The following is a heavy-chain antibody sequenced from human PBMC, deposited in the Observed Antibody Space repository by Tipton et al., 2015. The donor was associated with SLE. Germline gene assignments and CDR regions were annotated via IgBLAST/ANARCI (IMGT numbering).Heavy chain of an antibody. J-gene: IGHJ2*01. CDR1: GGSISSYY. Sequence: TLSLTCSVSGGSISSYYWSWIRQTPGKGLEWIGRIYTSGSTNYNPSLKSRVTISVDTSKNQFSLKLSSVTAADTAVYYCARDRRGWYFDLWGRGTLVPVSS. CDR3: ARDRRGWYFDL. D-gene: IGHD3-10*01. V-gene: IGHV4-4*08. CDR2: IYTSGST.